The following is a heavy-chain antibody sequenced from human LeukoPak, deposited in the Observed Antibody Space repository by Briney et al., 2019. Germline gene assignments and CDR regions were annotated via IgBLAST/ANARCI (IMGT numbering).Heavy chain of an antibody. Sequence: GGSLRLSCAASGFTFTDYVIHWVRQAPGKGLEWVAVISYDGDHKYYPDSVKGRFTISRDNSKNTVYLQMNSLRVEDTAVYFCAREYYSGNYYVFDHWGQGTLVTVSS. CDR2: ISYDGDHK. V-gene: IGHV3-30-3*01. CDR3: AREYYSGNYYVFDH. D-gene: IGHD1-26*01. CDR1: GFTFTDYV. J-gene: IGHJ4*02.